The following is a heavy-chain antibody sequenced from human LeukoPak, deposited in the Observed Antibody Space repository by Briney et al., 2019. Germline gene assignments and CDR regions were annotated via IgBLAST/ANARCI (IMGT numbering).Heavy chain of an antibody. J-gene: IGHJ4*02. CDR1: GGSIISYY. D-gene: IGHD3-10*01. Sequence: PSETLSLTCTVSGGSIISYYWSWIRQPPGMGLEWVGYISYTGSTIYNSSLSRRVTISVDTANNRFSLNLHSVTASDTAVYCCVRHVGGTTFDHWGQGILVTVSP. CDR3: VRHVGGTTFDH. V-gene: IGHV4-59*08. CDR2: ISYTGST.